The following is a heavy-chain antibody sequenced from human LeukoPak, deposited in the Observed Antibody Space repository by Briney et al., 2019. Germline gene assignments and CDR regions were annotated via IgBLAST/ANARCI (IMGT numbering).Heavy chain of an antibody. CDR2: INHSGST. V-gene: IGHV4-38-2*02. CDR3: ARVRRYYDSSGYYRPPTFYFDY. Sequence: PSETLSLTCTVSGYSISSGYYWSWIRQPPGKGLEWIGEINHSGSTNYNPSLKSRVTISVDTSKYQFSLKLSSVTAADTAVYYCARVRRYYDSSGYYRPPTFYFDYWGQGTLVTVSS. CDR1: GYSISSGYY. D-gene: IGHD3-22*01. J-gene: IGHJ4*02.